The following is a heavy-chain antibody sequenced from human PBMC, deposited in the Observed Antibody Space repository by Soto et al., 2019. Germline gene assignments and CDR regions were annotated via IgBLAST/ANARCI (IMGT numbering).Heavy chain of an antibody. J-gene: IGHJ6*02. D-gene: IGHD3-10*01. Sequence: QVQLQESGPGLVKPSQTLSLTCTVSGGSISSGGYYWSWIRQHPGKGLEWIGYIYYSGSTYYNPSLNSRVTISVDTSKNQFSLKLSSVTAADTAVYYCAKEEMVRGDPLGGMDVWGQGTTVTVSS. CDR3: AKEEMVRGDPLGGMDV. V-gene: IGHV4-31*03. CDR1: GGSISSGGYY. CDR2: IYYSGST.